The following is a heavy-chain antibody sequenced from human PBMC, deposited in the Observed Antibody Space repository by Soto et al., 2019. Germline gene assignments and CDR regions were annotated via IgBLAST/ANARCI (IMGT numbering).Heavy chain of an antibody. CDR2: IGESGTPT. D-gene: IGHD6-19*01. Sequence: PGGSLRLSCAASGFTFSSYAMKWVRQAPGKGLEWVSPIGESGTPTYYADSVKGRFTISRDNSQSTLYLQMTSLRAEDTAVYYCARAYSSGWTYFDYWGQGTLVTVSS. J-gene: IGHJ4*02. V-gene: IGHV3-23*01. CDR3: ARAYSSGWTYFDY. CDR1: GFTFSSYA.